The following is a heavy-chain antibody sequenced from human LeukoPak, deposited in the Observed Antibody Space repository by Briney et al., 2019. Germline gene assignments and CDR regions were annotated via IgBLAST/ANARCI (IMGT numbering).Heavy chain of an antibody. CDR3: AGVRQWLEFDY. Sequence: SETLSLTCTVSGGSISSHYWSWIRQPPGKGLEWIGYIYYSGSTNYNPSLKSRVTISVDTSKNQFPLKLSSVTAADTAVYYCAGVRQWLEFDYWGQGTLVTVSS. CDR1: GGSISSHY. V-gene: IGHV4-59*11. D-gene: IGHD6-19*01. CDR2: IYYSGST. J-gene: IGHJ4*02.